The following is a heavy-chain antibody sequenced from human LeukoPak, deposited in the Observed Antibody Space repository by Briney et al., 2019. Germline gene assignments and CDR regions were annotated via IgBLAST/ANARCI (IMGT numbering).Heavy chain of an antibody. CDR2: MNPNSGNT. J-gene: IGHJ5*02. Sequence: ASVKVSCKASGYTFTSYDINWVRQATGQGLEWMGWMNPNSGNTGYAQKFQGRVTMTRDTSISTAYMELGSLRSEDTAVYYCARMSYYDRRGDNWFDPWGQGTLVIVSS. CDR1: GYTFTSYD. CDR3: ARMSYYDRRGDNWFDP. V-gene: IGHV1-8*01. D-gene: IGHD3-22*01.